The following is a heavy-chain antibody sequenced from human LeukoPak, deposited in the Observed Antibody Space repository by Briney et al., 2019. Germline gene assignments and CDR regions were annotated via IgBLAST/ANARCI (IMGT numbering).Heavy chain of an antibody. V-gene: IGHV1-46*01. CDR2: INPSGGST. J-gene: IGHJ4*02. CDR3: ARELNSGSYSDY. D-gene: IGHD1-26*01. CDR1: GYTFTSYY. Sequence: AASVKVSCKASGYTFTSYYMHWVRQAHGQGLEWMGIINPSGGSTSYAQKFQGRVTMTRDTSTSTVYMELSSPRSEDTAVYYCARELNSGSYSDYWGQGTLVTVSS.